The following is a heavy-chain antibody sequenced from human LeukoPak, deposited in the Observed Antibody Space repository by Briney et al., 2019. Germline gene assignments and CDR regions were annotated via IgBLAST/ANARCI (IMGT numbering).Heavy chain of an antibody. CDR2: ISSSGGST. D-gene: IGHD2-15*01. Sequence: PGGSLRLSCAASGFTFSSSAMTWVRQAPGKGLEWVSVISSSGGSTYYADSVKGRFTISRDNSKNTLYLQMNSLRAEDTAVYYCAKDGPGWDYWGQGALVTVSS. V-gene: IGHV3-23*01. CDR1: GFTFSSSA. CDR3: AKDGPGWDY. J-gene: IGHJ4*02.